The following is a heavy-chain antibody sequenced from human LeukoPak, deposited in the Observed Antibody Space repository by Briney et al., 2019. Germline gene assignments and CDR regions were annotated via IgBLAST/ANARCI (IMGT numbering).Heavy chain of an antibody. J-gene: IGHJ4*02. CDR2: IIPIFGTA. CDR1: GGTFSSYA. D-gene: IGHD3-22*01. CDR3: ARGYYDSSGYPLGDYFDY. V-gene: IGHV1-69*13. Sequence: ASVKVSCKASGGTFSSYAISWVRQAPGQGLEWMGGIIPIFGTANYAQKFQGRVTITADESTSTAYMELSSLRSEDTAVYYCARGYYDSSGYPLGDYFDYWGQGTLVTVSS.